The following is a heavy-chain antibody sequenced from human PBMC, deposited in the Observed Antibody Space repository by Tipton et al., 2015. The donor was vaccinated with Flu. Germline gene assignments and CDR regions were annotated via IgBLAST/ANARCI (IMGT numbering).Heavy chain of an antibody. CDR3: ARGQGANP. Sequence: SLRLSCAASGFTFSIYWMSWVRQAPGKGLEWVANIKQDGSEKNYVDSVKGRFTISRDNDKRSLYLQMNTLRAEDTAVYYCARGQGANPWGQGTLVTVSS. CDR1: GFTFSIYW. CDR2: IKQDGSEK. V-gene: IGHV3-7*03. J-gene: IGHJ5*02.